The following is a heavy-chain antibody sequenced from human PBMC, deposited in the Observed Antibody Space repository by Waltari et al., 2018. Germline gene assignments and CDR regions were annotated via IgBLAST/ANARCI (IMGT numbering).Heavy chain of an antibody. Sequence: QVQLQESGPGLVKPSQTLSLTCTVSGGSISSGDYYWSWIRQPPGKGLEWIGYIYYSGSTYYNPSLKIRVTISVDTSKNQFSLKLSSVTAADTAVYYCARAVGTYYYDSSGSGDFDYWGQGTLVTVSS. CDR3: ARAVGTYYYDSSGSGDFDY. CDR1: GGSISSGDYY. CDR2: IYYSGST. D-gene: IGHD3-22*01. J-gene: IGHJ4*02. V-gene: IGHV4-30-4*01.